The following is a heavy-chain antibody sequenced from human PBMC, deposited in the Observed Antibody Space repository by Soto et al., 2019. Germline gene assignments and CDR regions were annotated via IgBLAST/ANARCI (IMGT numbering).Heavy chain of an antibody. V-gene: IGHV1-18*01. CDR3: AREVAGSWFFDY. D-gene: IGHD6-19*01. Sequence: ASVKVSCKASGYTFTSYAMHWVRQAPGQRLEWMGWISAYNGNTNYAKKLQGRVTMTTDTYTSTAYMELRSLRSDDTAVYYCAREVAGSWFFDYWGQGTLVTVSS. J-gene: IGHJ4*02. CDR2: ISAYNGNT. CDR1: GYTFTSYA.